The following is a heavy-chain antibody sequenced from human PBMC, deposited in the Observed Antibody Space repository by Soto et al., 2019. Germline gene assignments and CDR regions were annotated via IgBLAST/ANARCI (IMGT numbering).Heavy chain of an antibody. Sequence: SETLSLTCTVSGGSISSGGYYWSWIRQHPGKGLEWIGYIYHSGTTYYNPSLKSRVTISVDTSKNQFSLKLTSVTAADTAVYYCASLYYYGSGSYYAPGFDPWGQGTLVTVSS. V-gene: IGHV4-31*03. CDR2: IYHSGTT. D-gene: IGHD3-10*01. CDR3: ASLYYYGSGSYYAPGFDP. CDR1: GGSISSGGYY. J-gene: IGHJ5*02.